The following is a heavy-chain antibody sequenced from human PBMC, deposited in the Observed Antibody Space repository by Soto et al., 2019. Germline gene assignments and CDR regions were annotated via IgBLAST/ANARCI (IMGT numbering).Heavy chain of an antibody. CDR1: DGTISSRGDC. V-gene: IGHV4-31*02. D-gene: IGHD5-12*01. J-gene: IGHJ4*02. Sequence: PSETLCLPWTVSDGTISSRGDCWSRIRQHPGKGLEWIGYIYYSGSTYYNPSLKSRVTISVDMSENQFSLKLSSVTAADTAVYYCAAGGGLPRYYWGQGTLVTVSS. CDR3: AAGGGLPRYY. CDR2: IYYSGST.